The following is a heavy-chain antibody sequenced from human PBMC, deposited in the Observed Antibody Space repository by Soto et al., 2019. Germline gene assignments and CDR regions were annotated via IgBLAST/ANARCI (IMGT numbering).Heavy chain of an antibody. D-gene: IGHD2-21*02. CDR1: GFTFSSYG. Sequence: QVQLVESGGGVVQPGRSLRLSCAASGFTFSSYGMHWVRQAPGKGLEWVAVIWYDGSNKYYADSVKGRFTISRDNSKNTLYLQMNSLRAEATAVYYCARDSDGDWLGLCYYYGMDVWGQGTTVTVSS. CDR3: ARDSDGDWLGLCYYYGMDV. V-gene: IGHV3-33*01. CDR2: IWYDGSNK. J-gene: IGHJ6*02.